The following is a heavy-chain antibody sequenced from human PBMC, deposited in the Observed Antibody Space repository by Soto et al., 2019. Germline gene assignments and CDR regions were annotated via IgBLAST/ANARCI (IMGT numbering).Heavy chain of an antibody. J-gene: IGHJ4*02. CDR2: IKSKSDGGTT. CDR3: ATAPGYWASAPFDY. Sequence: EVQLVESGGGLVKPGESLRLSCVVSDFNFNDAWMNWVRQAPGKGLEWVGHIKSKSDGGTTDYAAHVKGRFIISRDDSKNTLYLQMNSLGAEDTAVYYCATAPGYWASAPFDYWGQGTRVTVSS. V-gene: IGHV3-15*07. CDR1: DFNFNDAW. D-gene: IGHD6-25*01.